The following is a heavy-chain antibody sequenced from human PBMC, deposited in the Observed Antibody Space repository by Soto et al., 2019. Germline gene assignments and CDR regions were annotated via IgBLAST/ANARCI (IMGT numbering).Heavy chain of an antibody. J-gene: IGHJ6*02. CDR2: IYPGDSDT. CDR3: ARRPAAIGGYYYGMDV. CDR1: GYSFTSYW. D-gene: IGHD2-2*01. V-gene: IGHV5-51*01. Sequence: PGESLKISCKGSGYSFTSYWIGWVLQIPWKGLEWMGIIYPGDSDTRYSPSFQGQVTISADKSISTAYLQWSSLKASDTAMYYCARRPAAIGGYYYGMDVWGQGTTVTVSS.